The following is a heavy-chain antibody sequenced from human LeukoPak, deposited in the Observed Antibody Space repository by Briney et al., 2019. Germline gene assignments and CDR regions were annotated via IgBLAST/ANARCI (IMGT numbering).Heavy chain of an antibody. D-gene: IGHD5-24*01. J-gene: IGHJ4*02. V-gene: IGHV4-4*07. Sequence: SETLSLTCTVSGGSISTYSWSWIRQPAGKGLEWIGRIYASGKINYNPSLKSRVTISVDTSNNQFSLKLTSVTAADTAVYYCARERRDGYSDYWGQGTLVTVSS. CDR2: IYASGKI. CDR3: ARERRDGYSDY. CDR1: GGSISTYS.